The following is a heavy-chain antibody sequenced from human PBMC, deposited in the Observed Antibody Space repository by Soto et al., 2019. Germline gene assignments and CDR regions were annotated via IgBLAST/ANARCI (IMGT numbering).Heavy chain of an antibody. CDR3: ASSIEMATIGY. Sequence: GASEKVSCKASGYTLTSYYMHWVRQAPGQGLEWMGIINPSGGSTSYAQKFQGRVTMTRDTSTSTVYMELSSLRSEDTAVYYCASSIEMATIGYWGQGTLVTVSS. V-gene: IGHV1-46*01. CDR2: INPSGGST. J-gene: IGHJ4*02. D-gene: IGHD5-12*01. CDR1: GYTLTSYY.